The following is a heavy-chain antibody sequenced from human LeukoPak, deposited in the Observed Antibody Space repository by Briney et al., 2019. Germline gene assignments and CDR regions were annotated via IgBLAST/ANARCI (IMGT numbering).Heavy chain of an antibody. CDR2: IWSDGSNK. CDR1: GFTFSSYG. D-gene: IGHD2-8*01. J-gene: IGHJ5*02. V-gene: IGHV3-33*01. Sequence: GGSLRLSCAASGFTFSSYGMHWVRQAPGKGLEWVAVIWSDGSNKYYADSVKGRFTISRDNSRNTLYLQMNSLRAEDTAVYYCARDTVNGPFVISLDLWGQGVLVTVSS. CDR3: ARDTVNGPFVISLDL.